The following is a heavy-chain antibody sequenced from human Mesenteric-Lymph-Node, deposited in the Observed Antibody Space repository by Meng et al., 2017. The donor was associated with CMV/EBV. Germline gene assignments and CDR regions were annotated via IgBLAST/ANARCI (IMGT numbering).Heavy chain of an antibody. CDR1: GYNFIGYY. CDR3: SRKKGGSLTTAIHDY. D-gene: IGHD4-11*01. Sequence: ASVKVSCKASGYNFIGYYIQWVRQAPGQGLEWRGWINPNSGGTDYAQKCQGRVTMTKDKYTNTAYLELSRLGCDDTAAYYCSRKKGGSLTTAIHDYWGQGTLVTVSS. CDR2: INPNSGGT. J-gene: IGHJ4*02. V-gene: IGHV1-2*02.